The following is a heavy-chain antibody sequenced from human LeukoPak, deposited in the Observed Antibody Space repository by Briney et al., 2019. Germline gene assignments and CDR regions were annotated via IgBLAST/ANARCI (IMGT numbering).Heavy chain of an antibody. J-gene: IGHJ4*02. CDR2: RYFNRAI. V-gene: IGHV4-39*02. CDR3: AREDLGDGSNTQGY. D-gene: IGHD5-24*01. Sequence: KPSESLSLTCSVSGGSISSGVYYWGWLRQPPGKGLEWNGTRYFNRAIQYSSSLKSRITISLDTSKNQFSLNLRFLTAADTAVYYCAREDLGDGSNTQGYWGQGTLVFVSS. CDR1: GGSISSGVYY.